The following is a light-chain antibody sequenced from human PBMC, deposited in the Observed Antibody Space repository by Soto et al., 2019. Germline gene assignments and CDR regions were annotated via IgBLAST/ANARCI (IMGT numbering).Light chain of an antibody. CDR2: GAS. V-gene: IGKV3-15*01. J-gene: IGKJ1*01. CDR1: QSVSSN. Sequence: KVLTQGPGIVSGGRGKRGALSCRASQSVSSNYVAWYQQKPGQAPRLLIYGASTRATGIPARFSGSGSGTEFTLTIRRLQSEDFAVYYCQQYNNWPWTFGQGTKVDIK. CDR3: QQYNNWPWT.